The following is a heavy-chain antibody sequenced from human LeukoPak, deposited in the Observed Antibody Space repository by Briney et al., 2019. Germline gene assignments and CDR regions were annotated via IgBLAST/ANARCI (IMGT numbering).Heavy chain of an antibody. Sequence: PGGSLRLSCAASGFSLNIAWMSWVRQAPGKGLEWVGRIKSKTDGETIDYAAPVRGRSTISRDDSKNMVYLVMNNLKNEDTAVNNCPTSNYNSSGFCAWGQGNLVTVSS. J-gene: IGHJ4*02. V-gene: IGHV3-15*01. CDR2: IKSKTDGETI. CDR3: PTSNYNSSGFCA. CDR1: GFSLNIAW. D-gene: IGHD3-22*01.